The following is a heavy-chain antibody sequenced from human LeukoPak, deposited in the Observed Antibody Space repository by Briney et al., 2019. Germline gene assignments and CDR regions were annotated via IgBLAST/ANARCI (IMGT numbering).Heavy chain of an antibody. V-gene: IGHV4-39*05. D-gene: IGHD1-26*01. CDR3: AKSGGYGLIDY. J-gene: IGHJ4*02. CDR1: GASISGTAYY. Sequence: SETPSLTCTVSGASISGTAYYWGWVRQPPRKGLEWIGNIYYGGSTYYNASLQSRVTISIDTSKNQFSLRLSSVTAADTAMYFCAKSGGYGLIDYWGQGTLVTVSS. CDR2: IYYGGST.